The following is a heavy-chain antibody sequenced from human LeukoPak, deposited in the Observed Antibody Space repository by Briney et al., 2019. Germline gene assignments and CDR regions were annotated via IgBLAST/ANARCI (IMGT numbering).Heavy chain of an antibody. CDR2: ISSSGSTI. Sequence: PGGSLRLSCAASGFTFSSYEMNRVRQAPGKGLEWVSYISSSGSTIYYADSVKGRFTISRDNAKNSLYLQMNSLRAEDTAVYYCARDRRRDGYTAWGQGTLVTVSS. J-gene: IGHJ5*02. CDR1: GFTFSSYE. D-gene: IGHD5-24*01. CDR3: ARDRRRDGYTA. V-gene: IGHV3-48*03.